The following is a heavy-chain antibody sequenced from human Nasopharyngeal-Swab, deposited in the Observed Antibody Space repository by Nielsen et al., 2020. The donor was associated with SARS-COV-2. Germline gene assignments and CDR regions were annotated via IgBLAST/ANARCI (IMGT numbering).Heavy chain of an antibody. V-gene: IGHV1-18*01. CDR1: GHTFTSYG. J-gene: IGHJ5*02. CDR3: SRVAIGYCSSTSFFLDNCFDP. D-gene: IGHD2-2*01. Sequence: ASVKVSCKASGHTFTSYGISWVRQAPGQGLEWMGWTSAYNGNTNYAQKLQGRVTMTTDTSTSTAYMELRILRSADTAVYYCSRVAIGYCSSTSFFLDNCFDPWGQGTLVTVSS. CDR2: TSAYNGNT.